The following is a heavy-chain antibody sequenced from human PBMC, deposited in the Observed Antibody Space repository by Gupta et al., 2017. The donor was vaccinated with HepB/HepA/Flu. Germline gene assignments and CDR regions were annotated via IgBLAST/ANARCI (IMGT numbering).Heavy chain of an antibody. Sequence: QVQLVQSGAEVKKPGASVKVSCKASGYTFTGYYMNWVRQAPGQGLEWMGWINPNSGGTNYAQKFQGWVTMTRDTSISTAYMELSRLRSDDTAVYYCAREEESDHGGYYGMDVWGQGTTVTVSS. V-gene: IGHV1-2*04. CDR3: AREEESDHGGYYGMDV. J-gene: IGHJ6*02. D-gene: IGHD1-14*01. CDR1: GYTFTGYY. CDR2: INPNSGGT.